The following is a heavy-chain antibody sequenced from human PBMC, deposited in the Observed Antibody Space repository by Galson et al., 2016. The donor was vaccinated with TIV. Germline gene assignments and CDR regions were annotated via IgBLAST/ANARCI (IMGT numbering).Heavy chain of an antibody. CDR3: ASVAWIPGLSLDN. J-gene: IGHJ4*02. CDR1: GDSLSDLS. Sequence: SVKVSCKVSGDSLSDLSMHWVRQAPGKGLEWMGGFDPEQHKKIYAQKLQGRVTLTEDTSTDTAFLELSSLSFEDTAVYYRASVAWIPGLSLDNWGQGTLVIVSS. D-gene: IGHD2/OR15-2a*01. CDR2: FDPEQHKK. V-gene: IGHV1-24*01.